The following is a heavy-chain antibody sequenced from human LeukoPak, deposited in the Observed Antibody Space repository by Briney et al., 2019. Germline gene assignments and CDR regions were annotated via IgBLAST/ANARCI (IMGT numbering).Heavy chain of an antibody. Sequence: ASVKVSCKVSGYTLTELSMHWVRQAPGKGLEWMGGFDPEDGETIYAQKFQGRVTMTEDTSISTAYMELSRLRSDDTAVYYCARDSSTSCYFRSGCGMDVWGQGTTVTVSS. CDR1: GYTLTELS. J-gene: IGHJ6*02. CDR3: ARDSSTSCYFRSGCGMDV. CDR2: FDPEDGET. V-gene: IGHV1-24*01. D-gene: IGHD2-2*01.